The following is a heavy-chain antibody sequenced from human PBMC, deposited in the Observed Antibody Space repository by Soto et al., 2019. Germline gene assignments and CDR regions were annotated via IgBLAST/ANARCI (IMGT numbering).Heavy chain of an antibody. V-gene: IGHV1-18*01. Sequence: QVQLVQSGAEVKKPGASVKVSCKASGYTFTTYGISWVRQAPGQGLEWMGWISAYNGNTKYAQKLQGRVTMTTDTTTNPAYMELRSPTSDDTAGYYCAGGFSPVEYWGQGTLVTVSS. J-gene: IGHJ4*02. CDR2: ISAYNGNT. CDR3: AGGFSPVEY. D-gene: IGHD3-3*01. CDR1: GYTFTTYG.